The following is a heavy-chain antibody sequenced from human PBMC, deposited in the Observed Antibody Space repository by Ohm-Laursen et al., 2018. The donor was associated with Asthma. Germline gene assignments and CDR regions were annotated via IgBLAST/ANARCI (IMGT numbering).Heavy chain of an antibody. D-gene: IGHD2-2*01. J-gene: IGHJ4*02. CDR1: GGTLGTSV. Sequence: SSVKVSCKSLGGTLGTSVIGWVRQAPGQGLEWLGGINSVFGTSTYAQKFHDRFTITADESTSTVYMTLSSLTSEDTAVYYCARWGGYCSSATCAAGSFDYWGQGTLVTVSS. V-gene: IGHV1-69*01. CDR2: INSVFGTS. CDR3: ARWGGYCSSATCAAGSFDY.